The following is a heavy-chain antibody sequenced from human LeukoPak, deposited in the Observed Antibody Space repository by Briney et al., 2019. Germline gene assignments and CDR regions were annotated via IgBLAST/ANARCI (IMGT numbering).Heavy chain of an antibody. CDR2: ISYSGSNK. Sequence: PGRSLRLSCAASGFDFSFNDMGWVRQAPGKGLEWVSAISYSGSNKYYADSVKGRFTISRDNSKNTLYLQMNSLRAEDTAVYYCARGAVEMATIIAYWGQGTLVTVSS. V-gene: IGHV3-30-3*01. CDR1: GFDFSFND. D-gene: IGHD5-24*01. CDR3: ARGAVEMATIIAY. J-gene: IGHJ4*02.